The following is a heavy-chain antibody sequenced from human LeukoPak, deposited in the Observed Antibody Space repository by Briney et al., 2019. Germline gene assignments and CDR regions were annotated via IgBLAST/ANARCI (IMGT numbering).Heavy chain of an antibody. V-gene: IGHV4-31*03. CDR3: ARGRGQQLVLGRYYYYYYMDV. Sequence: PSETLSLTCTVSGGSISSGGYYWSWIRQHPGKGLEWIGYIYYSGSTYYNPSLKSRVTISVDTSKNQFSLKLSSVTAADTAVYYCARGRGQQLVLGRYYYYYYMDVWGKGTTVTVSS. CDR1: GGSISSGGYY. CDR2: IYYSGST. D-gene: IGHD6-13*01. J-gene: IGHJ6*03.